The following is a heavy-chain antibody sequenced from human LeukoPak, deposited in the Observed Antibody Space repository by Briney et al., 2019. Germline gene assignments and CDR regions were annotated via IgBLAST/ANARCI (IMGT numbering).Heavy chain of an antibody. D-gene: IGHD2-2*01. CDR3: AKDLGYCSSTTCYFDY. Sequence: GRSLRLSCTASGFTFSSYAMSWVRQAPGKGLEWVSAISSSGGSTYYADSVKGRITISRDNSKNTLYLQMNSLRAEDTAVYNCAKDLGYCSSTTCYFDYWGQGTLVTVSS. CDR1: GFTFSSYA. J-gene: IGHJ4*02. V-gene: IGHV3-23*01. CDR2: ISSSGGST.